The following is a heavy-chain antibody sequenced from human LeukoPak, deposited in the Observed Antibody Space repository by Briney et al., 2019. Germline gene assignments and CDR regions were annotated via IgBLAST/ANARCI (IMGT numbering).Heavy chain of an antibody. CDR3: ARRTYYYYYMDV. J-gene: IGHJ6*03. Sequence: GGSLRLSCAASGFTFSSYWMHWVRQAPGKGLVWVSRINTDGSSTSYADSVKGRFTISRDNAKNTLYLQMNGLRAEDTAVYYCARRTYYYYYMDVWGKGTTVTVSS. CDR1: GFTFSSYW. D-gene: IGHD3/OR15-3a*01. CDR2: INTDGSST. V-gene: IGHV3-74*01.